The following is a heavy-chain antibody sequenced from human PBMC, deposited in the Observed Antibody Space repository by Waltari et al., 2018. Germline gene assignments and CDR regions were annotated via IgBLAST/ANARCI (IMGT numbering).Heavy chain of an antibody. Sequence: EVQLVESGGGSVQPGGSLRLSCSVSGFTFSAHWMLWVRQAPGEGLVWVSRINNDGTITHYADSVKGRFTISRDNAKNTLYLQMNSLRGDDTAVYFCARERWAMGDFWGQGTLVTVSS. J-gene: IGHJ4*02. CDR2: INNDGTIT. V-gene: IGHV3-74*01. CDR1: GFTFSAHW. D-gene: IGHD1-26*01. CDR3: ARERWAMGDF.